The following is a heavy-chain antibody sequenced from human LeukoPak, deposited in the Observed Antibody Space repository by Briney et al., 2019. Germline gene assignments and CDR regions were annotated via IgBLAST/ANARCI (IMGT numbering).Heavy chain of an antibody. CDR2: IHYSGST. D-gene: IGHD6-19*01. CDR1: GGSIDKSHYY. J-gene: IGHJ4*02. V-gene: IGHV4-39*01. Sequence: PSETLSLTCTVSGGSIDKSHYYWGWIRQPPGEGLEWIASIHYSGSTHYNPSLKSRVTISVDTSKNQFSLKLSSVTAADTAVYYCVRLASGLIDYWGQGTLVTVSS. CDR3: VRLASGLIDY.